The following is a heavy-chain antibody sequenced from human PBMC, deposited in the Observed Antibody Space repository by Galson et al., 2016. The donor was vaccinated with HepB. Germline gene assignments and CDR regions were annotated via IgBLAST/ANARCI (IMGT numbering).Heavy chain of an antibody. CDR1: GGSFSGYY. CDR2: INHSGSS. J-gene: IGHJ6*02. Sequence: SETLSLTCAVYGGSFSGYYWSWIRQPPGKGLEWIGKINHSGSSNYNPSLKSRVTISVDTSKSQFSLELTSVTAADTAVYYCARGKPVRVVGYYYYYGMDVWGQGTTVTVS. V-gene: IGHV4-34*01. CDR3: ARGKPVRVVGYYYYYGMDV. D-gene: IGHD3-10*02.